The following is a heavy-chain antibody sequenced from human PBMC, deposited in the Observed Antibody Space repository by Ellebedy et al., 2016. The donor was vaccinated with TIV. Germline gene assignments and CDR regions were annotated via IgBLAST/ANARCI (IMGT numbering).Heavy chain of an antibody. CDR2: ISGGGDNT. D-gene: IGHD3-22*01. Sequence: GGSLRLSCAASGFTFSNFAMHWVRQAPGKGLEWLSVISGGGDNTYNADSVKGRFTITRDNSKNTLFLQMNSMRTEDTAVYYCAKGSSSGFNYDRVGFQYWGQGTLVTVSS. J-gene: IGHJ4*02. V-gene: IGHV3-23*01. CDR1: GFTFSNFA. CDR3: AKGSSSGFNYDRVGFQY.